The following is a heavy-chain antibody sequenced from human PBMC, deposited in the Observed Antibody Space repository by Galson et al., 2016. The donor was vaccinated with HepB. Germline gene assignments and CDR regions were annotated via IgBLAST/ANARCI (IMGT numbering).Heavy chain of an antibody. CDR3: ATPRYCIHPSCYAPVFYWFDS. D-gene: IGHD2-2*01. J-gene: IGHJ5*01. Sequence: SVKVSCKASGGTFSSSAISWVRQAPGQGLEWMGGIIPILGSTNYAQKFQDRVTITADESTRTVYLELSSLTSEDTAEYYCATPRYCIHPSCYAPVFYWFDSWGQGTLVTVSS. CDR2: IIPILGST. CDR1: GGTFSSSA. V-gene: IGHV1-69*13.